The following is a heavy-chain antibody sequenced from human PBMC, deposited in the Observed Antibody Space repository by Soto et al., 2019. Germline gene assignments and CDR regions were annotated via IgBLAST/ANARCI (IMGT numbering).Heavy chain of an antibody. D-gene: IGHD3-16*02. CDR2: ISYDGSNK. V-gene: IGHV3-30*18. CDR3: AKTGVWGSYRLFDY. CDR1: GFTFSSYG. Sequence: GGSLRLSCAASGFTFSSYGMHWVRQAPGKGLEWVAVISYDGSNKYYADSVKGRFTISRDNSKNTLYLQMNSLRAEDTAVYYCAKTGVWGSYRLFDYWGQGTLVTVSS. J-gene: IGHJ4*02.